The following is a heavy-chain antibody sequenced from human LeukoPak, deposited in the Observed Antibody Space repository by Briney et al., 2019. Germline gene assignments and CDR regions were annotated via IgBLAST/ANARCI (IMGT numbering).Heavy chain of an antibody. D-gene: IGHD1-26*01. Sequence: PGGSLRLSCVASGFTFSISWVTWVRQAPGKGLEWVANIVKHGSGKYYVDSVKGRFAISRDYASNSVFLQMNSLRAEDTSVYYCARDAGWGYYDLWGQGTPVTVSS. CDR2: IVKHGSGK. CDR1: GFTFSISW. V-gene: IGHV3-7*01. J-gene: IGHJ4*02. CDR3: ARDAGWGYYDL.